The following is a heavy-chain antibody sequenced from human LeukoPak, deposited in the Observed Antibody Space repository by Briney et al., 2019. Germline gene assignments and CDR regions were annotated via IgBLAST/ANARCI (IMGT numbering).Heavy chain of an antibody. CDR3: ARADPGYDILPYLDY. Sequence: TPSETLSLTCTVSGGSISSYYWSWIRQPPGKGLEWIGYIYYSGSTNYNPSLKSRVTISVDTSKNQFSLKLSSVTAADTAVYYCARADPGYDILPYLDYWGQGTLVTVSS. J-gene: IGHJ4*02. CDR1: GGSISSYY. V-gene: IGHV4-59*01. D-gene: IGHD3-9*01. CDR2: IYYSGST.